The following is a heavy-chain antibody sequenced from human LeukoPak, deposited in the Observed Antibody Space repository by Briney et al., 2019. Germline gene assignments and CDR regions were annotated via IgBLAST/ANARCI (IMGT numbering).Heavy chain of an antibody. CDR1: GFTFSSYA. CDR2: ISYDGSNK. J-gene: IGHJ4*02. Sequence: GRSLRLSCAASGFTFSSYAMHWVRQAPGQGLEWVAVISYDGSNKYYADSVKGRFTISRDNSKNTLYLQMNSLRAEDTAVYYCARDYYDSSGYYSSPKDYWGQGTLVTVSS. CDR3: ARDYYDSSGYYSSPKDY. D-gene: IGHD3-22*01. V-gene: IGHV3-30-3*01.